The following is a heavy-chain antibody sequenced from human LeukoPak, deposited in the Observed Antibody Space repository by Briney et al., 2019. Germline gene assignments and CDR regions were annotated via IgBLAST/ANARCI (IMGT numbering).Heavy chain of an antibody. V-gene: IGHV1-2*02. Sequence: ASVKVSCKASGYTFTGYYMHWLRQAPGQGLEWMGWINPNSGGTNYAQKFQGRVTMTRDTSISTAYMELSRLRSDDTAVYYCARDTTLVLLWFGELSEPFDYWGQGTLVTVSS. CDR1: GYTFTGYY. J-gene: IGHJ4*02. D-gene: IGHD3-10*01. CDR3: ARDTTLVLLWFGELSEPFDY. CDR2: INPNSGGT.